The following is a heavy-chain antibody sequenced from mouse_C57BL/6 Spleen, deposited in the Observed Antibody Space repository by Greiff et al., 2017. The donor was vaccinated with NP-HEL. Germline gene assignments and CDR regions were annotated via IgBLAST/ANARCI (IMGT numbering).Heavy chain of an antibody. CDR3: ARSHYDYDGPFAY. V-gene: IGHV1-64*01. CDR1: GYTFTSYW. J-gene: IGHJ3*01. Sequence: QVQLKQPGAELVKPGASVKLSCKASGYTFTSYWMHWVKQRPGQGLEWIGMIHPNSGSTNYNEKFKSKATLTVDKSSSTAYMQLSSLTSEDSAVYYCARSHYDYDGPFAYWGQGTLVTVSA. CDR2: IHPNSGST. D-gene: IGHD2-4*01.